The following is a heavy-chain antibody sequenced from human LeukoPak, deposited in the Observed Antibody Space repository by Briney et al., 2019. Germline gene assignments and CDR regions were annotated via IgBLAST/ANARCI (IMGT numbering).Heavy chain of an antibody. CDR3: ARLRGYCSSTSCYTVWFDP. Sequence: SETLSLTCTVSGGSINNYYWSWIRQPAGKGLEWIGRIYTRGSTNYNPSLKSRVTMSVDTSKNQFSLKLSSVTAADTAVYYCARLRGYCSSTSCYTVWFDPWGQGTLVTVSS. D-gene: IGHD2-2*02. CDR1: GGSINNYY. J-gene: IGHJ5*02. CDR2: IYTRGST. V-gene: IGHV4-4*07.